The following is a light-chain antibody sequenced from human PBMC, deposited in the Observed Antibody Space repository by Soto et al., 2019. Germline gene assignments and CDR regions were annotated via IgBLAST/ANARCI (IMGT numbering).Light chain of an antibody. CDR3: CSYTTSNTYV. J-gene: IGLJ1*01. V-gene: IGLV1-40*01. Sequence: QSVLTQPPSVSGAPGQRATISCTGYSSNIGAGYDVHWYQQLPGTAPKLLMYGNNNRPSGVSDRFSGSKSGNTASLTISGLQVEDEADYYCCSYTTSNTYVVGTGTKVTVL. CDR1: SSNIGAGYD. CDR2: GNN.